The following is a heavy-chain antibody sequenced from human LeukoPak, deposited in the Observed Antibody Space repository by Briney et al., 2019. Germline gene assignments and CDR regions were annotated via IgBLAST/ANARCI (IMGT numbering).Heavy chain of an antibody. D-gene: IGHD3-9*01. CDR1: GGSFSGYY. V-gene: IGHV4-34*01. J-gene: IGHJ5*02. CDR2: INHSGST. Sequence: SETLSLTCAVYGGSFSGYYWSWIRQPPGKGLEWIGEINHSGSTNYNPSLKSRVTISVDTSKNQFSLKLSSVTAADTAVSYCARGRYDIYLAGTKRANWFDPWGQGTLVTVSS. CDR3: ARGRYDIYLAGTKRANWFDP.